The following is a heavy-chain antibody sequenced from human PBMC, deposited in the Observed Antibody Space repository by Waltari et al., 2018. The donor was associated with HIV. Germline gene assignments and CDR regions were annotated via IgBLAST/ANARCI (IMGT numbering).Heavy chain of an antibody. Sequence: QAQLQQWGAGLLKPSETLSLTCAVYGGSFSGPYWTWIRQPPGMGLEWIVEINDSEYTNYNPSLRSRLTISLDASKNQFSLKMTAVTAADTAVYYCARSRGLIKWNRYFDSWAQGTMVSVSS. V-gene: IGHV4-34*01. J-gene: IGHJ3*02. D-gene: IGHD3-10*01. CDR3: ARSRGLIKWNRYFDS. CDR2: INDSEYT. CDR1: GGSFSGPY.